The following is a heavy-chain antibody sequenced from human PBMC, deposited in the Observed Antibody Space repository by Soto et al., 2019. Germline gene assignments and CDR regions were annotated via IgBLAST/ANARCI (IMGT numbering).Heavy chain of an antibody. V-gene: IGHV3-7*01. CDR3: VRDGYQLHMYSAGY. J-gene: IGHJ4*02. CDR2: IKQDGSET. CDR1: GVTIRTYW. D-gene: IGHD1-26*01. Sequence: VQLVESGGDLVQPGGSLRLSCAASGVTIRTYWMSWVRQAPGKGLEWVANIKQDGSETYYVDSVKGRFTISRDNDKNSVYLQMNSLRVEDTAVYYCVRDGYQLHMYSAGYWGQGTRVAFSS.